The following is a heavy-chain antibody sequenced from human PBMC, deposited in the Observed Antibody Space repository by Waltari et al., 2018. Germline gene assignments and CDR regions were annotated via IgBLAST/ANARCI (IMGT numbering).Heavy chain of an antibody. CDR3: ARRLRWPNRTNWFDP. V-gene: IGHV4-34*01. CDR2: INHSGST. J-gene: IGHJ5*02. Sequence: QVQLQQWGAGLLKPSETLSLTCAVYGGSFSGYYWSWIRRPPGKGLEWIGEINHSGSTNYNPSLKSRVTISVDTSKNQFSLKLSSVTAADTAVYYCARRLRWPNRTNWFDPWGQGTLVTVSS. CDR1: GGSFSGYY. D-gene: IGHD4-17*01.